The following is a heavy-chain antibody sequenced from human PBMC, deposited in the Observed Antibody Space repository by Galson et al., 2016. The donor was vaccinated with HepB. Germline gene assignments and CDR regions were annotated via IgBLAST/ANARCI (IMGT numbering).Heavy chain of an antibody. CDR3: ARAGGDRQQLVLSYFDS. J-gene: IGHJ4*02. V-gene: IGHV1-69*10. CDR1: GGTFNSYA. CDR2: IIPIIGIG. Sequence: SVKVSCKASGGTFNSYALNWVRQAPGQGLEWMGLIIPIIGIGNRAQKFQGRVTITADKSTSTAYMELSNVTSEDTAIYYCARAGGDRQQLVLSYFDSWGQGTLVTVSS. D-gene: IGHD6-13*01.